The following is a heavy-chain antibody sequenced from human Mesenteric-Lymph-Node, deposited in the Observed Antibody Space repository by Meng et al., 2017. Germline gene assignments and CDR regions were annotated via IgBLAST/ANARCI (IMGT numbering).Heavy chain of an antibody. J-gene: IGHJ4*02. D-gene: IGHD2/OR15-2a*01. V-gene: IGHV3-15*01. Sequence: GESLKISCAASGFTFTTAWMTWVRRTPGRGLEWVGRIKSNNDGGTTDYAAPVKGRFTISRDASKSTLYLQMNSLKIEDTAMYYCGTDIYDWGQGTLVTVSS. CDR3: GTDIYD. CDR1: GFTFTTAW. CDR2: IKSNNDGGTT.